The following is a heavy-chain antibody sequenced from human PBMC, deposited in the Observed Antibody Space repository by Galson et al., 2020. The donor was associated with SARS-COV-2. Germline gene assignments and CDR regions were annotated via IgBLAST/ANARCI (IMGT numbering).Heavy chain of an antibody. Sequence: ASVKVSCKASGYTFTIYDIHWVRQAPGQGLEWMGWMNPNSGHTVYTQTLQGRVTMTRSTSINTAYMELTSLTFQDTAVYYCARMKDYYHGMDVWGQGTTVSVSS. V-gene: IGHV1-8*01. CDR3: ARMKDYYHGMDV. CDR2: MNPNSGHT. J-gene: IGHJ6*02. CDR1: GYTFTIYD.